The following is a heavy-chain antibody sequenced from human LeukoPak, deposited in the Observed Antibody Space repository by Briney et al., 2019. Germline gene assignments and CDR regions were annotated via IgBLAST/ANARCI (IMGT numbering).Heavy chain of an antibody. Sequence: SETLSLTCTVSGGSISSYYWSWIRQPPGKGLEWIGYIYYSGSTNYNPSLKSRVTISVDTSKNQFSLKLSSVTAADTAVYYCARYDYGDYDYNGMDVWGQGTTVTVSS. V-gene: IGHV4-59*01. CDR2: IYYSGST. D-gene: IGHD4-17*01. CDR1: GGSISSYY. CDR3: ARYDYGDYDYNGMDV. J-gene: IGHJ6*02.